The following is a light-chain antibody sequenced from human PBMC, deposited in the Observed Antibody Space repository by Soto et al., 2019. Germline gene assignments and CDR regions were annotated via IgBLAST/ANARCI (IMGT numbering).Light chain of an antibody. Sequence: EIVMTQSPATLSVSPGEGVTLSCRASQSVSSSLAWYQQKPGQSPRLLVYAASTRATVILAKLSGSWSGTDFTATISGLQSQDFAIYSCPHYVNWPRSFGLGTKVEIK. CDR3: PHYVNWPRS. J-gene: IGKJ1*01. CDR1: QSVSSS. V-gene: IGKV3-15*01. CDR2: AAS.